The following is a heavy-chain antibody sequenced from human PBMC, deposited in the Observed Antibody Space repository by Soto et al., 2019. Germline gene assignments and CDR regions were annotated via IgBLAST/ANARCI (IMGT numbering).Heavy chain of an antibody. J-gene: IGHJ4*02. CDR2: VYNDGSA. V-gene: IGHV4-4*02. D-gene: IGHD3-22*01. Sequence: SETLSLTCDVSGVSISSGNWWSWVRQPPGKGLEWIAEVYNDGSANYHPSLESRATISVDRSKNQFSLRLSSVTAADTGKYYCARPVYDSRLNYLYFDHWGQGTLVTVSS. CDR3: ARPVYDSRLNYLYFDH. CDR1: GVSISSGNW.